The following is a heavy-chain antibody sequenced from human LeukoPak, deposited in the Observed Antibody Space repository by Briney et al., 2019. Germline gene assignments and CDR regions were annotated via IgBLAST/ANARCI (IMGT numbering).Heavy chain of an antibody. J-gene: IGHJ3*02. CDR2: IYTSGST. Sequence: SETLSLTCAVYGGSFSGYYWSWIRQPAGKGLEWIGRIYTSGSTNYNPSLKSRVTMSVDTSKNQFSLKLSSVTAADTAVYYCARDYDFWTGAFDIWGQGTMVTVSS. CDR1: GGSFSGYY. V-gene: IGHV4-4*07. D-gene: IGHD3-3*01. CDR3: ARDYDFWTGAFDI.